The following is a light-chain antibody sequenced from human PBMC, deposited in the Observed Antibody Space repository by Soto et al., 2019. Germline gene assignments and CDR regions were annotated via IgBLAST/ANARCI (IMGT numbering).Light chain of an antibody. CDR1: SSNIGARYD. Sequence: QSVLAQPPSVSGAPGQRVTISCAGSSSNIGARYDVHWYQQVPGTAPKLLIYGNHYRLLGVPDRFSGSQSGTSASLAIAGLQAEDEAVYYCQSYDSSLSAWVFGGGTKLTVL. V-gene: IGLV1-40*01. CDR3: QSYDSSLSAWV. CDR2: GNH. J-gene: IGLJ3*02.